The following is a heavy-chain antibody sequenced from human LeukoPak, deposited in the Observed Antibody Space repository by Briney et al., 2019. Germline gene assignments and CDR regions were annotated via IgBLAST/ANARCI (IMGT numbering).Heavy chain of an antibody. CDR2: INHSGST. CDR1: GGSFSGYY. J-gene: IGHJ5*02. Sequence: PSETLSLTCAVYGGSFSGYYWSWIRQPPGKGLEWIGEINHSGSTNYNPSLKSRVTISVDTSKNQFSLKLSSVTAADTAVYYCARLPTTPVRGVMLRPSPKNWFDPWGQGTLVTVSS. D-gene: IGHD3-10*01. V-gene: IGHV4-34*01. CDR3: ARLPTTPVRGVMLRPSPKNWFDP.